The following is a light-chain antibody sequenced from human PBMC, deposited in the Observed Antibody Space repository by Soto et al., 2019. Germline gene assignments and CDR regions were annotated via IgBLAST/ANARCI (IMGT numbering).Light chain of an antibody. Sequence: EIGLTHTPCTLSSSPRYAATLSFRSSQSVSSSYIAWYQQRPGQTPSLLIYDASNRATGIPARFSGSGSGTDFTLTISCLEPEDFTVYYCQQRSNWLKHLGQGTRLEIK. CDR2: DAS. V-gene: IGKV3D-20*02. J-gene: IGKJ5*01. CDR1: QSVSSSY. CDR3: QQRSNWLKH.